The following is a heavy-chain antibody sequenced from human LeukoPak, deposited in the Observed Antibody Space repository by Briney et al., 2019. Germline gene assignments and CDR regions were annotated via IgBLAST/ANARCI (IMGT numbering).Heavy chain of an antibody. J-gene: IGHJ4*02. CDR1: GFTFSTYS. CDR2: ISYDGSNK. V-gene: IGHV3-30*03. Sequence: PGTSLRLSCAASGFTFSTYSMNWVRQAPGKGLEWVAVISYDGSNKYYADSVKGRSTISRDNSKNTLYLQMNSLRAEDTAVYYCARVRRLIQLWSFFDYWGQGTLVTVSS. CDR3: ARVRRLIQLWSFFDY. D-gene: IGHD5-18*01.